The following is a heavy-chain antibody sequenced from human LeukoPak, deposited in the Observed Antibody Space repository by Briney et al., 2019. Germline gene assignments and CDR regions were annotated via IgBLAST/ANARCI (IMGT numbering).Heavy chain of an antibody. V-gene: IGHV4-39*01. CDR2: IYYSGST. D-gene: IGHD2-2*02. CDR1: GGSISSSSYY. CDR3: ARGRGQYQLLYPRFDY. J-gene: IGHJ4*02. Sequence: KTSETLSLTCTVSGGSISSSSYYWGWIRQPPGKGLEWIGSIYYSGSTYYNPSLKSRVTISVDTSKNQFSLKLSSVTAADTAVYYCARGRGQYQLLYPRFDYWGQGTLVTVSS.